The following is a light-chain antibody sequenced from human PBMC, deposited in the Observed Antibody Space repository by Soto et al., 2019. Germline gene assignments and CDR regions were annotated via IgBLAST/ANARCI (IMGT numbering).Light chain of an antibody. CDR1: QSISSW. V-gene: IGKV1-5*03. CDR2: KAS. Sequence: IQMTPSPSTLSASVGDRVTITCRASQSISSWLAWYQQKPGQAPKLLIYKASTLQSGVPSRFSGSGSGTEFTLAISSLQPDDSATYYCQQYNDNWTFGQGTKV. J-gene: IGKJ1*01. CDR3: QQYNDNWT.